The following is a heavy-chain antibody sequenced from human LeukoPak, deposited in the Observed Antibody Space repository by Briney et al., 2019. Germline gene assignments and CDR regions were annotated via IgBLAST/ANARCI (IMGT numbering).Heavy chain of an antibody. V-gene: IGHV3-48*04. CDR1: GFPFSSYN. Sequence: PGGSLRLSCAASGFPFSSYNMNWVRQAPGKGLEWVSWLQSSSRSLFYADSVKGRFTISRDNAKNSLYLQMNSLRAEDTAVYYCARLRGSSGYYLWEYYFDYWGQGTLVTVSS. CDR3: ARLRGSSGYYLWEYYFDY. J-gene: IGHJ4*02. D-gene: IGHD3-22*01. CDR2: LQSSSRSL.